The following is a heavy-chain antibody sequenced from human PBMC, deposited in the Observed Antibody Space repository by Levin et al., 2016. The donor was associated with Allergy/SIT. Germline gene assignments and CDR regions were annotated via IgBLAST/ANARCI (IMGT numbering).Heavy chain of an antibody. CDR2: IDHSGRA. J-gene: IGHJ4*02. Sequence: SETLSLTCAVYGGSFSGYYWNWIRQPPGKGLEWLGKIDHSGRANYNPSLKSRVTISIDTSNNQFSLRLSSVTAADTAVYYCARGEDYFGSGSHPVVHWGQGTLVTVSS. CDR1: GGSFSGYY. CDR3: ARGEDYFGSGSHPVVH. D-gene: IGHD3-10*01. V-gene: IGHV4-34*01.